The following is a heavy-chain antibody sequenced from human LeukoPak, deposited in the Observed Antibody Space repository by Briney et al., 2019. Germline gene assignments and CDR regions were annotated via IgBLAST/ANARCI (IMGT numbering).Heavy chain of an antibody. CDR2: IGAAGDT. V-gene: IGHV3-13*01. D-gene: IGHD3-22*01. Sequence: AGSLTLSCAVSGFTFSSYDIHWVRQATGKGMDWVSAIGAAGDTYYPGSVKGRLTCSRENAKNSLYLQMTSLRDGDTAVYYCARGYSSYYYMDVWGKGTTVTVSS. CDR1: GFTFSSYD. J-gene: IGHJ6*03. CDR3: ARGYSSYYYMDV.